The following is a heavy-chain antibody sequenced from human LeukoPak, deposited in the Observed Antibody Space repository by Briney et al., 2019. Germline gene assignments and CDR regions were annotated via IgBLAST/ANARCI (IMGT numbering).Heavy chain of an antibody. Sequence: PGGSLRLSCSASGFTFTAYAIHWGPKAPGKGLEYCSAISSNGGSTNYADSVKGRFTISRDNTKNTLYLQMSSLSAEDTAVYYCVKVITDLDAFDIWGQGTMVTVSS. CDR3: VKVITDLDAFDI. D-gene: IGHD3-22*01. CDR1: GFTFTAYA. V-gene: IGHV3-64D*09. J-gene: IGHJ3*02. CDR2: ISSNGGST.